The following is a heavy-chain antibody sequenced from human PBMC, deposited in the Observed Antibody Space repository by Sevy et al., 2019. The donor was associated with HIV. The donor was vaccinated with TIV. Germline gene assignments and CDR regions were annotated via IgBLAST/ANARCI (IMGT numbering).Heavy chain of an antibody. CDR1: GFKFDDYA. CDR3: AKGDISSWFPFFDC. J-gene: IGHJ4*02. CDR2: LSWNGETI. Sequence: GGSLRLSCTASGFKFDDYAMHWVRQAPGKGLEWVSALSWNGETIGYADSVKGRFIISRDNARKSLYLQMDSLRAEDTAVYYCAKGDISSWFPFFDCWGQGTLVTVSS. D-gene: IGHD2-2*01. V-gene: IGHV3-9*01.